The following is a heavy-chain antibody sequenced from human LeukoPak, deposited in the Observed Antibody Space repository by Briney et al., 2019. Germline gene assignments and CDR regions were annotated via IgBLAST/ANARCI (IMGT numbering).Heavy chain of an antibody. V-gene: IGHV3-15*01. J-gene: IGHJ3*02. CDR2: VNRKTDGGTT. Sequence: TRGSLRLSCAASGFTFSNAWMSWVRQAPGKGLEWVGRVNRKTDGGTTDYAAPVKGRFTISRDDSKNTLYLQMNSLKTEDTAVYYCTTDVDTAMVIDAFDIWGQGTMVTVSS. D-gene: IGHD5-18*01. CDR3: TTDVDTAMVIDAFDI. CDR1: GFTFSNAW.